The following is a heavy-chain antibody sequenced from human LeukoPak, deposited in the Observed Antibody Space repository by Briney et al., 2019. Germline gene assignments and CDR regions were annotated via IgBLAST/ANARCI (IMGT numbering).Heavy chain of an antibody. D-gene: IGHD1/OR15-1a*01. CDR1: GFTFSNYW. CDR2: IYGDGTRI. J-gene: IGHJ4*02. V-gene: IGHV3-74*01. Sequence: QPGGSLRLSCAASGFTFSNYWMHWVRQAPGKGLVWVSRIYGDGTRIAYADSVKGRFTISRDNAKSTLYLQMNSLRVGDTAVYYCARNNRDYWGQGTLVTVSS. CDR3: ARNNRDY.